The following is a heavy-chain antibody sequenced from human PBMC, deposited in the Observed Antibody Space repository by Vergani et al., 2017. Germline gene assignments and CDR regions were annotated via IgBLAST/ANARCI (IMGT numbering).Heavy chain of an antibody. CDR3: TTDYPHYYDSSGYYSGY. Sequence: QVQLVQSGAEVKKPGASVKVSCKVSGYTLTELSMHWARQAPGQGLEWMGGIIPIFGTANYAQKFQGRVTITADESTSTAYMELSSLRSEDTAVNYCTTDYPHYYDSSGYYSGYWGQGTLVTVSS. D-gene: IGHD3-22*01. CDR2: IIPIFGTA. CDR1: GYTLTELS. V-gene: IGHV1-69*13. J-gene: IGHJ4*02.